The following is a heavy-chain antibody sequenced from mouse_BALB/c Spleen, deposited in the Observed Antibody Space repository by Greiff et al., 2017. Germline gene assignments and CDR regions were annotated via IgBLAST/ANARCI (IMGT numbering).Heavy chain of an antibody. CDR1: GFTFSSYG. V-gene: IGHV5-6-3*01. J-gene: IGHJ3*01. CDR2: INSNGGST. Sequence: DVMLVESGGGLVQPGGSLKLSCAASGFTFSSYGMSWVRQTPDKRLELVATINSNGGSTYYPDSVKGRFTISRDNAKNTLYLQMSSLKSEDTAMYYCARDLADWGQGTLVTVSA. CDR3: ARDLAD.